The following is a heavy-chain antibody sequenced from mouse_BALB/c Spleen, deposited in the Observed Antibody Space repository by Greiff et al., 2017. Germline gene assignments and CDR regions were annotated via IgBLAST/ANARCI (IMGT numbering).Heavy chain of an antibody. CDR1: GFTFSSYA. J-gene: IGHJ2*01. CDR2: ISSGGST. D-gene: IGHD2-3*01. Sequence: EVKLMESGGGLVKPGGSLKLSCAASGFTFSSYAMSWVRQTPEKRLEWVASISSGGSTYYPDSVKGRFTISRDNARNILYLQMSSLRSEDTAMYYCARAQIYDGYLGFDYWGQGTTLTVSS. V-gene: IGHV5-6-5*01. CDR3: ARAQIYDGYLGFDY.